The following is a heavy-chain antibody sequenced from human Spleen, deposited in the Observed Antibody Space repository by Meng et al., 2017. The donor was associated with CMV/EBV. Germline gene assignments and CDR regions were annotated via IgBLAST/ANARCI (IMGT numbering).Heavy chain of an antibody. V-gene: IGHV4-59*01. J-gene: IGHJ4*02. CDR1: GGSMSSYY. CDR3: TREAVGGLFDY. CDR2: MYYSGST. Sequence: GSLRLSCTVSGGSMSSYYWSWIRKPPGKRLEWIGYMYYSGSTHYNPSLKSRVTISVDTSKNQFSLKLSSVTAADTAVYYCTREAVGGLFDYWGQGTLVTVSS. D-gene: IGHD3-16*01.